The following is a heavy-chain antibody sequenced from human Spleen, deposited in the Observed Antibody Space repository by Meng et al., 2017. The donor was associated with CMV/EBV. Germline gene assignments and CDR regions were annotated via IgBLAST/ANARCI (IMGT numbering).Heavy chain of an antibody. D-gene: IGHD3-22*01. Sequence: GGSLRLSCSASGLNIGDYAINWVRQAPGKGLEWVGFIRSKAYGGTTEYAASVRGRFTISRDDSKGIDYLQMNSLKTEDTALYYCTRKRDSTGYYYWYFDLWGRGTLVTVSS. V-gene: IGHV3-49*04. CDR2: IRSKAYGGTT. CDR1: GLNIGDYA. CDR3: TRKRDSTGYYYWYFDL. J-gene: IGHJ2*01.